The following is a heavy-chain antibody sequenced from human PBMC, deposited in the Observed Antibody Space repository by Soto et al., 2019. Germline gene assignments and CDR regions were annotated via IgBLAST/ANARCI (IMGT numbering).Heavy chain of an antibody. CDR1: GFTLSSYT. CDR3: VRERGLSSFYGMDV. D-gene: IGHD3-10*01. J-gene: IGHJ6*02. Sequence: EVQLVESGGGLVKPGGSLRLSCAASGFTLSSYTMNWVRQASGKGLEWVAFITSSSSHIYYADSVKGRFTISRDNAGNSLYLQMNSLRAEDTAVYYCVRERGLSSFYGMDVWGQGTTVTVSS. CDR2: ITSSSSHI. V-gene: IGHV3-21*02.